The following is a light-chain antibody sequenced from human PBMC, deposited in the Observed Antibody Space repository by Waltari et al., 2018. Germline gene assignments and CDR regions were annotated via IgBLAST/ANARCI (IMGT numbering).Light chain of an antibody. CDR2: EGS. J-gene: IGLJ1*01. CDR3: CSYAGSRTYV. V-gene: IGLV2-23*01. CDR1: SSDVGSYNF. Sequence: QSALTQPASVSGSPGQSITISRTGTSSDVGSYNFVSWYQHHPGKAPKLMIFEGSRRPSGISNRFSGSKSGNTASLTISGLQAEDEADYYCCSYAGSRTYVFGAGTKVTVL.